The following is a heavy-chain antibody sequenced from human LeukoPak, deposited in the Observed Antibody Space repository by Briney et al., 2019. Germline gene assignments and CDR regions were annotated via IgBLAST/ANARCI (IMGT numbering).Heavy chain of an antibody. CDR3: ARDRTVTGLDY. Sequence: GGSLRLSCAASGYTFSTYGMHWVRQAPGKGLEGVAAIWYDGSKKNYADSVTGPFTISRDDSKNTLYLQTNSVRAEDTAVYHCARDRTVTGLDYWGQGTLVTVSS. V-gene: IGHV3-33*01. J-gene: IGHJ4*02. CDR1: GYTFSTYG. D-gene: IGHD6-19*01. CDR2: IWYDGSKK.